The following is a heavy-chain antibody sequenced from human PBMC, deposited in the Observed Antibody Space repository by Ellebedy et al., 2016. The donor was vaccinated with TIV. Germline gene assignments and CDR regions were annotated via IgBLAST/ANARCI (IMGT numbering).Heavy chain of an antibody. D-gene: IGHD5-12*01. Sequence: ASVKVSCXASGYTFTGYYMHWVRQAPGQGLEWMGWINPNSGGTNYAQKFQGRVTMTRDTSISTAYMELSRLRSDDTAVYYCARVRVATLNWVNPWGQGTLVTVSS. CDR2: INPNSGGT. CDR3: ARVRVATLNWVNP. CDR1: GYTFTGYY. V-gene: IGHV1-2*02. J-gene: IGHJ5*02.